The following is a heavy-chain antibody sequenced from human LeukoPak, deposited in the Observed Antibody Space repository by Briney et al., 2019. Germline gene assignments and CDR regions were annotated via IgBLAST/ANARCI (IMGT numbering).Heavy chain of an antibody. CDR2: MNPNSGNT. CDR3: ARGIQNYYDSSGYYYRFDY. J-gene: IGHJ4*02. Sequence: ASVKVSCKASGYTFTSYDINWVRQATGQGLEWMGWMNPNSGNTGYAQKFQGRVTMTTNTSIRTAYMELSSLRSEDTAVYYCARGIQNYYDSSGYYYRFDYWGQGTLVTVSS. CDR1: GYTFTSYD. D-gene: IGHD3-22*01. V-gene: IGHV1-8*01.